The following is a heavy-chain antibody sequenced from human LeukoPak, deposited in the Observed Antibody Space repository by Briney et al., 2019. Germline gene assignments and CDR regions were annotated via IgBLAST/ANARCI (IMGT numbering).Heavy chain of an antibody. D-gene: IGHD6-19*01. Sequence: PETLSLTCAVYGGSFSGYYWSWIRQPPGKGREWIGEINHSGSTNYNPSLKSRVTISVDTSKNQFSLKLSSVTAADTAVYYCARGLQWLVKYYFDYWGRGTLVTVSS. CDR3: ARGLQWLVKYYFDY. V-gene: IGHV4-34*01. CDR2: INHSGST. CDR1: GGSFSGYY. J-gene: IGHJ4*02.